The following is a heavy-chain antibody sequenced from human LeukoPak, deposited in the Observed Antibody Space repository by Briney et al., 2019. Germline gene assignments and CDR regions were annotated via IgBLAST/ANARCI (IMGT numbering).Heavy chain of an antibody. CDR2: ISSSSSYI. V-gene: IGHV3-21*01. CDR3: ARSPIGPEYYYYMDV. D-gene: IGHD1-14*01. J-gene: IGHJ6*03. CDR1: GFTFSSYS. Sequence: GGSLRLSCAASGFTFSSYSMNWVRQAPGKGLEWVSSISSSSSYIYYADSVKGRFTISRDNAKNSLYLQMNSLRAEDTAVYYCARSPIGPEYYYYMDVWGKGTTVTVSS.